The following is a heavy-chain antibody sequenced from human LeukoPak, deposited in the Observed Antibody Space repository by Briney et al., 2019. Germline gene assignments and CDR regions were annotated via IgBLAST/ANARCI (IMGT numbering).Heavy chain of an antibody. J-gene: IGHJ4*02. CDR1: GFTFSDYN. CDR2: ISSSSSYI. V-gene: IGHV3-21*01. CDR3: ARDFHSSGWPSIDY. D-gene: IGHD6-19*01. Sequence: GGSLRLSCAASGFTFSDYNMIWVRQAPGKGLEWVSSISSSSSYIYYADSVKGRFTISRDNAKNSLYLQMNSLRAEDTAVYYCARDFHSSGWPSIDYWGQGTLVTVSS.